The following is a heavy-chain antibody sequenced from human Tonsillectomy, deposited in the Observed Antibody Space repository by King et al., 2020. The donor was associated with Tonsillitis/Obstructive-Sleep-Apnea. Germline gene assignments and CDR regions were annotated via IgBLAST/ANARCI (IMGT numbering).Heavy chain of an antibody. D-gene: IGHD2-21*02. Sequence: VQLVESGGGLVKPWGALRLFCAASGLKFKNAWMIWVRQVPGRGLDWVGGFKRKTSGGAADYAAPVKGRFTIVRDDSQDTLDLQMNGLKTEDTAVYYCITDPGDYEDYWGQGTPVSVSS. CDR1: GLKFKNAW. CDR3: ITDPGDYEDY. V-gene: IGHV3-15*01. J-gene: IGHJ4*02. CDR2: FKRKTSGGAA.